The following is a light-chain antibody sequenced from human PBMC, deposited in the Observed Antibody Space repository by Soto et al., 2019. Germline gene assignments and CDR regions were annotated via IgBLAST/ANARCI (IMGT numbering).Light chain of an antibody. V-gene: IGLV1-40*01. J-gene: IGLJ3*02. Sequence: QSVLTQPPSVSGAPGQRVTISCTGSTSNIGAGYDVHWYQQVPGTAPKLLIYGSVNRPSGVPDRFSGSKSGASASLAITGLQAEDEAHYYCQSYDSSLRGVFGGGTKLTVL. CDR2: GSV. CDR1: TSNIGAGYD. CDR3: QSYDSSLRGV.